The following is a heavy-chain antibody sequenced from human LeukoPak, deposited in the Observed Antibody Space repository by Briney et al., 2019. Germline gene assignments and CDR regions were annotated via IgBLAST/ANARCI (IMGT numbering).Heavy chain of an antibody. J-gene: IGHJ4*02. V-gene: IGHV3-30*04. D-gene: IGHD2-15*01. CDR3: ARGYCSGNTCWKLDY. Sequence: TGRSLRLSCAASGFTFSNYAMHWVRQAPGKGLDWVAAISYEGSSKYYADSVKGRFTISRDNAQNTLYLQMDSLRAEDAAVFYCARGYCSGNTCWKLDYWGQGTLVTVSS. CDR2: ISYEGSSK. CDR1: GFTFSNYA.